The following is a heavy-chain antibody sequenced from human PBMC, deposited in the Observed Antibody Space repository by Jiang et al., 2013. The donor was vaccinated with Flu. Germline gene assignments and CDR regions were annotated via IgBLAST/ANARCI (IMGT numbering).Heavy chain of an antibody. CDR1: GGSISSSSYY. Sequence: LLKPSETLSLTCTVSGGSISSSSYYWGWIRQPPGKGLEWIGSIYYSGSTYYNPSLKSRVTISVDTSKNQFSLKLSSVTAADTAVYYCARRRQQLAQYFDYWGQGTLVTVSS. CDR3: ARRRQQLAQYFDY. J-gene: IGHJ4*02. CDR2: IYYSGST. D-gene: IGHD6-13*01. V-gene: IGHV4-39*01.